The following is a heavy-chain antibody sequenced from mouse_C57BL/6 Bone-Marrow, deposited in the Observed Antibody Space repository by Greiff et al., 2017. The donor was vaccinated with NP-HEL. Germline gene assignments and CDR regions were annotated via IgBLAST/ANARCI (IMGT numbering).Heavy chain of an antibody. D-gene: IGHD2-14*01. J-gene: IGHJ3*01. Sequence: DVMLVESGGGLVQPGASLKLSCESNEYEFPSHDMSWVRKTPGKRLELVGAINRDGGSTYYPDTMERRFIITRDNTTKTPYLQMSSLRSEDTALYYCARPSTIGFAYWGQGTLVTVSA. CDR2: INRDGGST. V-gene: IGHV5-2*01. CDR1: EYEFPSHD. CDR3: ARPSTIGFAY.